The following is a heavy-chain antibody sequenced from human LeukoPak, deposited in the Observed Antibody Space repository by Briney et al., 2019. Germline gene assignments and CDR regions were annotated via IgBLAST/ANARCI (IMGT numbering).Heavy chain of an antibody. CDR3: ARGPPYCSTTNCYYMDV. V-gene: IGHV4-4*07. Sequence: SETLSLTCTVSGGSISNYYWNWIRQPAGKGLEWIGRIYTSGSTDYNPSLKSRVTMSVDTSKNQFSLKLTSVTAADTAVYYCARGPPYCSTTNCYYMDVWGKGTTVTVSS. D-gene: IGHD2-2*01. CDR2: IYTSGST. CDR1: GGSISNYY. J-gene: IGHJ6*03.